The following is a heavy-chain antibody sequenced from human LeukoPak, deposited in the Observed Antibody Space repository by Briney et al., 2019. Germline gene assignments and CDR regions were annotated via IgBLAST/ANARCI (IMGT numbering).Heavy chain of an antibody. CDR1: GDXVSRNSAV. D-gene: IGHD5-12*01. V-gene: IGHV6-1*01. Sequence: SQTLSLTCAISGDXVSRNSAVWTWIRQSPSRGLEWLGRTYYRSKWYNDYAESVKSRMTINPDTSKNQFSLQLNSVTPEDTAIYYCARESDTGYVNFWGQGTLVTVSS. CDR2: TYYRSKWYN. CDR3: ARESDTGYVNF. J-gene: IGHJ4*02.